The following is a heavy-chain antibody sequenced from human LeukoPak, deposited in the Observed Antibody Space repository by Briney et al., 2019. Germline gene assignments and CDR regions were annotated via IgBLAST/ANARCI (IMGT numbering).Heavy chain of an antibody. CDR3: ARDPNSAL. D-gene: IGHD4-23*01. CDR2: LSPSGST. J-gene: IGHJ4*02. Sequence: SGTLSLTCNVSGGSLTSSYWSWIRQPAGKGLEWIGRLSPSGSTNYNPSLKSRVTMSADTSENQFSLKLTSVTAADTAVYYCARDPNSALWGQGTLVTVSS. CDR1: GGSLTSSY. V-gene: IGHV4-4*07.